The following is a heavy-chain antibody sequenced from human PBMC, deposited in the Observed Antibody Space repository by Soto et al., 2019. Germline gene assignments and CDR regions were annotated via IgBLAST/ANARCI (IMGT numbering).Heavy chain of an antibody. J-gene: IGHJ6*02. Sequence: QVQLVQSGAEVKKAGSSVKVSCKASGGTLSSHAISWVRQAPGQGLEWMGGIIPIFGTANYAQKFQGRVRIAAEGSATTAYMEVSSLRSEDTAVYYCASRYCQDGICSEIYYYYYGMDGWGQGTTVTVSS. CDR3: ASRYCQDGICSEIYYYYYGMDG. V-gene: IGHV1-69*01. D-gene: IGHD2-15*01. CDR2: IIPIFGTA. CDR1: GGTLSSHA.